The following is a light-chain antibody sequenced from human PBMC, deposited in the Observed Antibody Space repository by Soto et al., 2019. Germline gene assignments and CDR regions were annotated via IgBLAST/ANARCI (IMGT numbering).Light chain of an antibody. CDR1: QDIGNS. CDR3: QKSAHLPL. Sequence: DIQMTQSPPSLSASVGERVTITCQASQDIGNSLNWFQHKPGKAPNLVIYDAYNLEIGVPSRFSGSGSGTDFTLTITSLRPEDIATYYCQKSAHLPLFGPGTKVESK. J-gene: IGKJ3*01. V-gene: IGKV1-33*01. CDR2: DAY.